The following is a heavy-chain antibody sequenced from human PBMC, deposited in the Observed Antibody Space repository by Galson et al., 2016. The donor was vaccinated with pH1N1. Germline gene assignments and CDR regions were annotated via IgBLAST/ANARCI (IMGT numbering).Heavy chain of an antibody. D-gene: IGHD4-17*01. Sequence: SLRLSCAASGFTFDAFAMHWVRHVPGKGLEWVSVITWNSHVIDYADSVKGRFTISRDNARNSLYLQMNNLRPEEPDFYYCAKDHCSHGDTNCFYFDLWGRGTLVTVSS. J-gene: IGHJ2*01. CDR2: ITWNSHVI. V-gene: IGHV3-9*01. CDR1: GFTFDAFA. CDR3: AKDHCSHGDTNCFYFDL.